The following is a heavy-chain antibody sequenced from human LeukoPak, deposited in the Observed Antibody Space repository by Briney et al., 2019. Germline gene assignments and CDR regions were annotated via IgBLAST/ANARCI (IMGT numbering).Heavy chain of an antibody. D-gene: IGHD6-6*01. V-gene: IGHV3-9*01. CDR1: GFTFDDYG. CDR2: TSWNSGSI. J-gene: IGHJ4*02. Sequence: TGRSLRLSCVASGFTFDDYGMHWVRQAPGKGLEWVSGTSWNSGSIGYADSVKGRFTISRDNAKNSLYLQMNSLRAEDTALHYCAKDLGSSFSSNFDYWGQGTLVTVSS. CDR3: AKDLGSSFSSNFDY.